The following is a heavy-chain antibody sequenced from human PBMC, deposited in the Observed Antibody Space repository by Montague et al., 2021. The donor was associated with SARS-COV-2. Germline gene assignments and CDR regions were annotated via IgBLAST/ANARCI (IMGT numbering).Heavy chain of an antibody. CDR2: TYYRSKWYN. V-gene: IGHV6-1*01. Sequence: CAISGDSVSRNSAAWNWIRQSPSRGLEWLGRTYYRSKWYNDYAVSVKSRITINPDTSKNQISLQLNPVTPEDTAVYHCARTSASSDYWGQGTLVTVSS. CDR3: ARTSASSDY. CDR1: GDSVSRNSAA. J-gene: IGHJ4*02. D-gene: IGHD1-26*01.